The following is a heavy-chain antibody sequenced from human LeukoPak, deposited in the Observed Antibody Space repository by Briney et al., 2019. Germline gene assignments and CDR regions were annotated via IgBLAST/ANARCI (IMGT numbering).Heavy chain of an antibody. D-gene: IGHD1-26*01. CDR3: ASRGATHIDY. CDR1: GDSISSYY. V-gene: IGHV4-59*01. CDR2: IYYSGST. J-gene: IGHJ4*02. Sequence: SETLSLTCTVSGDSISSYYWSWIRQPPGKGLEWIGYIYYSGSTNYNPSLKSRVTISVDTSKNQFSLKLSSVTAADTAVYYCASRGATHIDYWGQGTLVTVSS.